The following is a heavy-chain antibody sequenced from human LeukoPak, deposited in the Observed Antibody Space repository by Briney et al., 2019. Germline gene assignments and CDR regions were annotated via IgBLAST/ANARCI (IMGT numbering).Heavy chain of an antibody. CDR1: GFSFSDYA. Sequence: PGGSLRLSCVISGFSFSDYAMTWVRQAPGKGLEWVSSISADGRTYYADSVKSRFTISRDDSKETVFLQMNSLRAEDTALYHCAKGKVIYDGAFDFWGQGTTVTVSS. V-gene: IGHV3-23*01. CDR2: ISADGRT. J-gene: IGHJ3*01. D-gene: IGHD3-22*01. CDR3: AKGKVIYDGAFDF.